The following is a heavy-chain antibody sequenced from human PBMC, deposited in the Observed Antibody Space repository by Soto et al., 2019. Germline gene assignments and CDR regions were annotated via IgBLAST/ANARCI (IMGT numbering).Heavy chain of an antibody. CDR1: GGSISSYY. V-gene: IGHV4-59*12. J-gene: IGHJ4*02. Sequence: PSETLSLTCTVSGGSISSYYWSWIRQPPGKGLEWIGYIYYSGSTNYNPSLKSRVTISVDKSNNQFSLNLISVTAADTAVYYCATRIVSAGNFDYWGQGTLVTVSS. CDR2: IYYSGST. D-gene: IGHD6-13*01. CDR3: ATRIVSAGNFDY.